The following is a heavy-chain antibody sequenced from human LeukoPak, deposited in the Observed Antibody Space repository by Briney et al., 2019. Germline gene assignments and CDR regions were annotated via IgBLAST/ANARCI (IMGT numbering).Heavy chain of an antibody. J-gene: IGHJ4*02. CDR2: ISSSGSTI. CDR1: GFTFSDYY. D-gene: IGHD2-2*03. Sequence: GGSLRLSCAASGFTFSDYYMSWIRQAPGKGLEWVSYISSSGSTIYYADSVKGRFTISRDNAKNTLYLQINSLRAEDTAVYYCAKIALLDIVVVPAANTPDYWGQGTLVTVSS. CDR3: AKIALLDIVVVPAANTPDY. V-gene: IGHV3-11*01.